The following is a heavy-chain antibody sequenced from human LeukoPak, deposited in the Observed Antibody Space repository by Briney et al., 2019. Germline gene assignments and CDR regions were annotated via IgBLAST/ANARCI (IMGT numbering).Heavy chain of an antibody. CDR3: IVFGDSNH. V-gene: IGHV3-53*01. J-gene: IGHJ5*02. CDR2: IHTSGDT. Sequence: GGSLRLSCAASGLTGSHNYVSWVRQAPGKVLEWVSAIHTSGDTCYADSVKGRFTISRDTSKNTLYLQINSLRVEDTAVYYCIVFGDSNHWGQGTLVTVSS. CDR1: GLTGSHNY. D-gene: IGHD4-17*01.